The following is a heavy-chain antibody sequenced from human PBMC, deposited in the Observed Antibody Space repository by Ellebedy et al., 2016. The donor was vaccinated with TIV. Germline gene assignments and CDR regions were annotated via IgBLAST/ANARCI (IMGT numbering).Heavy chain of an antibody. V-gene: IGHV4-59*01. CDR1: GGSISSYY. Sequence: SETLSLTCTVFGGSISSYYWSWIRQPPGKGLEWIGSVFYSGSTNYNPSLESRVTVSVDTSKNQFSLKLSSVTAADTAVYYCARGRDYYDLGSYYNFDYWGQGTLVTVSS. CDR3: ARGRDYYDLGSYYNFDY. CDR2: VFYSGST. J-gene: IGHJ4*02. D-gene: IGHD3-10*01.